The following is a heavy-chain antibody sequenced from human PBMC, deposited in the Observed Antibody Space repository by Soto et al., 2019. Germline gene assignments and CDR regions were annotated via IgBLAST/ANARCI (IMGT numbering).Heavy chain of an antibody. CDR2: ITSDGKSK. J-gene: IGHJ5*02. Sequence: GGSLRLSCAASGFNFSNHWMHWVRQRPAEGLVWVSRITSDGKSKAYAESVKGRFAISRDNVKNTLYLQMNGPAAEDTAVYYCARESGDWPLNWFDPWGQGTLVTVSS. D-gene: IGHD2-21*02. V-gene: IGHV3-74*01. CDR1: GFNFSNHW. CDR3: ARESGDWPLNWFDP.